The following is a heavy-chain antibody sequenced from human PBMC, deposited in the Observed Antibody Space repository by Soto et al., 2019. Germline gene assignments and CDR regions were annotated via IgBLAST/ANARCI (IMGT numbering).Heavy chain of an antibody. J-gene: IGHJ3*02. CDR1: GGSISSYY. V-gene: IGHV4-59*01. D-gene: IGHD2-8*01. Sequence: PETLSLTWTVSGGSISSYYWSWIRQPPGKGLEWIGYIYYSGSTNYNPSLKSRVTISVDTYKNQFSMKMSYVNDADTAVYYCASANHCTNGVCYFRYALDIWGQGTMVT. CDR2: IYYSGST. CDR3: ASANHCTNGVCYFRYALDI.